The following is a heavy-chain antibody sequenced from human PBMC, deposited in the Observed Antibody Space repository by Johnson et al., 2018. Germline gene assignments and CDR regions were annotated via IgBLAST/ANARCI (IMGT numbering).Heavy chain of an antibody. CDR1: GYTFTSYD. Sequence: VQLLESGAEVKKPGASVKVSCKASGYTFTSYDITWVRHATGHGLEWMGWMNPNIGNTGYAQSFQGRVTMTRNTSISTAYMELSRLRSEDTAIYYCARSNWNVRGFDSWGQGTLVTVSS. J-gene: IGHJ4*02. CDR2: MNPNIGNT. V-gene: IGHV1-8*01. CDR3: ARSNWNVRGFDS. D-gene: IGHD1-20*01.